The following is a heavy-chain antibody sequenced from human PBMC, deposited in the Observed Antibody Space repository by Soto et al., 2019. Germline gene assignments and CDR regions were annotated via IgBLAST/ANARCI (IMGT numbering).Heavy chain of an antibody. V-gene: IGHV1-2*04. CDR1: GYSFTDYH. D-gene: IGHD2-8*01. Sequence: ASVKVSFKASGYSFTDYHIHWLRQAPGQGLEWLGRINPKSGGTSTAQKFQGWVTVTRDRSISTVYMELTRLRSDDTAVYFCARGHSTDCSNGVCSFFYNHEMDVWGQGTTVTVS. J-gene: IGHJ6*02. CDR2: INPKSGGT. CDR3: ARGHSTDCSNGVCSFFYNHEMDV.